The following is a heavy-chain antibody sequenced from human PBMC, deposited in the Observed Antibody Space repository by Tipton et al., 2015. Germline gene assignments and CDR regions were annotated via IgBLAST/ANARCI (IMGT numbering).Heavy chain of an antibody. D-gene: IGHD2-15*01. CDR3: ARAREGCSANSCYLDP. CDR2: IHHSGRT. Sequence: SLRLSCAVSGDSISSTNWWNWVRQSPEKGLEWIGEIHHSGRTNYNPSLRSRVTISVDKAKNQVFLNLNSVTAADTAVYYCARAREGCSANSCYLDPWGQGTLVTVSS. V-gene: IGHV4-4*02. J-gene: IGHJ5*02. CDR1: GDSISSTNW.